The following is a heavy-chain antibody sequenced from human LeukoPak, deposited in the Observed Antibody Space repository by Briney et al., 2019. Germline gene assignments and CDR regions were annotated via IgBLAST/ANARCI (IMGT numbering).Heavy chain of an antibody. CDR2: ISSSSSTI. D-gene: IGHD3-3*01. CDR1: GFTFSSYS. Sequence: GGSLRLSSAAPGFTFSSYSMNWVRQAPGKGLEWLSYISSSSSTIYYADSVKGRFTISRDNAKNSLYLQMNSLRAEDTAVYYCARGNYDFWSGYDDAFDIWGQGTMVTVSS. CDR3: ARGNYDFWSGYDDAFDI. J-gene: IGHJ3*02. V-gene: IGHV3-48*01.